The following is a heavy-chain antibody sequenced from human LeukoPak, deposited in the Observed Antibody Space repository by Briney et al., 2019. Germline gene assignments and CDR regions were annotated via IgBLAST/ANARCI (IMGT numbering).Heavy chain of an antibody. V-gene: IGHV3-30*02. Sequence: GGSLRLSCGASGFIFDTHDMHWVRQAPGKGLEWVAFIRSDGYHTYYADSVKGRFTITRDNSKNTLYLQMNSLRLDDMGVYYCAKPSGSGADYWGRGTRVTVSS. CDR3: AKPSGSGADY. CDR1: GFIFDTHD. CDR2: IRSDGYHT. D-gene: IGHD1-26*01. J-gene: IGHJ4*02.